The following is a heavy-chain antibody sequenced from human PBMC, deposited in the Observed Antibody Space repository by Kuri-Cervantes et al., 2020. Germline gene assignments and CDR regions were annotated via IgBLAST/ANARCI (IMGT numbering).Heavy chain of an antibody. CDR2: ISYDGSNK. CDR3: ARDREGTTIFGVVIDYYYYYGMDV. D-gene: IGHD3-3*01. CDR1: GFTFSSYA. J-gene: IGHJ6*02. V-gene: IGHV3-30-3*01. Sequence: GGSLRLSCAASGFTFSSYAMHWVRQAPGKGLEWVAVISYDGSNKYYADSVKGRFTISRDNSKNPLYLQMNSLRAEDTAVYYCARDREGTTIFGVVIDYYYYYGMDVWGQGTTVTVAS.